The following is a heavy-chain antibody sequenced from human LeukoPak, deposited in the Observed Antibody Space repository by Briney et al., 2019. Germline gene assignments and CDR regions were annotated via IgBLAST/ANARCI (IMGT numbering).Heavy chain of an antibody. CDR1: GFTFSDFY. V-gene: IGHV3-11*01. J-gene: IGHJ4*02. Sequence: PGGSLRLSCVTSGFTFSDFYMSWIRQTPGKGLEWISYISNSGTTIYYADSVKGRFIISRDNAKDSLYLQMNSLRAEDTAMYYCARDYGDYPLVDYWGQGTLVTVSS. CDR2: ISNSGTTI. D-gene: IGHD4-17*01. CDR3: ARDYGDYPLVDY.